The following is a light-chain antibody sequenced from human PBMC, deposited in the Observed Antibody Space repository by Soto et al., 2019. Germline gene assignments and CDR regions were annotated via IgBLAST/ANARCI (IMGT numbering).Light chain of an antibody. Sequence: EIVLTQSPGPLSLSPGERATLSCRASQSVSSYLAWYQQKPGQAPRLLIYYGSKRATGIPARFSGSGSGTDFTLTISSLEPEDFATYYCQQRSDWPLTFGGGTKVEIK. V-gene: IGKV3-11*01. CDR2: YGS. CDR1: QSVSSY. CDR3: QQRSDWPLT. J-gene: IGKJ4*01.